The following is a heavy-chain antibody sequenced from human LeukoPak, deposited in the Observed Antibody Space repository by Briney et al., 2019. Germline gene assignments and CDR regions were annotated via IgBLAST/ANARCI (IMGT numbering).Heavy chain of an antibody. CDR2: INSDGSST. CDR1: GFTFSNYW. CDR3: VRLLDRAF. J-gene: IGHJ4*02. V-gene: IGHV3-74*01. Sequence: GGSLRLSCAASGFTFSNYWMHWVRQAPGKGLVWVSRINSDGSSTNYADSVKGRFTISRDNARNTVYLQMNSLRAEDTAVYYSVRLLDRAFWGQGTLVTVSS. D-gene: IGHD3-3*01.